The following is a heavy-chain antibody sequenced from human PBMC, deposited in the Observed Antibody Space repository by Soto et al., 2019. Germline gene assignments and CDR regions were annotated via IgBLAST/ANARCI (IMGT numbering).Heavy chain of an antibody. CDR3: ARAGGSSPLHPRTVWFDP. J-gene: IGHJ5*02. V-gene: IGHV4-34*01. CDR1: GGSFSDYY. Sequence: QVHLQQSGAGQLKSSETVSLSCVVSGGSFSDYYWSWIRQSPGKGLEWIAEINHSGGTNYNPSLKTRVTVSVDTSRNLFSLNLSSVTAADAATYYCARAGGSSPLHPRTVWFDPWGQGTQVIVSS. D-gene: IGHD2-15*01. CDR2: INHSGGT.